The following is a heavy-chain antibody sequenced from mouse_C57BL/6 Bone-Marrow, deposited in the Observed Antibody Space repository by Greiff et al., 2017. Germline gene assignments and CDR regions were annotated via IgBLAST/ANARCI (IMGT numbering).Heavy chain of an antibody. Sequence: QVQLKQPGAELVKPGASVKLSCKASGYTFTSYWMHWVKQRPGQGLAWIGMIHPNSGSTNYNEKFKSKATLTVDKSSSTAYMQLSSLTAEDSAVYYCARYPSYYAMDYWGQGTSVTVSS. CDR3: ARYPSYYAMDY. CDR2: IHPNSGST. J-gene: IGHJ4*01. CDR1: GYTFTSYW. V-gene: IGHV1-64*01.